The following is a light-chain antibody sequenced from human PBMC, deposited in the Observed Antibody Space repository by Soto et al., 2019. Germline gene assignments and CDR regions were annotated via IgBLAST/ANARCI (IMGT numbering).Light chain of an antibody. J-gene: IGKJ1*01. CDR1: QSISSY. Sequence: DIQMTQSPSSLSASVGDRVTITCRASQSISSYLNWYQQKPGKAPKLLIYAASSLQSGVPSRFSGSGSGTDFTLTINSLQPEDFATYYCQQSYSTPQTFGQGTKVDIK. CDR2: AAS. V-gene: IGKV1-39*01. CDR3: QQSYSTPQT.